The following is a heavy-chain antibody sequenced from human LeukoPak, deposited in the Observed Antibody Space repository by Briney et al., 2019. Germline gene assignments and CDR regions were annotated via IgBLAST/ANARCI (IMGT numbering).Heavy chain of an antibody. CDR2: ISGSGGST. CDR1: GFTFSSYA. CDR3: ARNGIYQLHWVWFDP. D-gene: IGHD2-2*01. V-gene: IGHV3-23*01. Sequence: PGGSLRLSCAASGFTFSSYAMSWVRQAPGKGLEWVSAISGSGGSTYYADSVKGRFTISRDNSKNTLYLQMNSLRTEDTAVYYCARNGIYQLHWVWFDPWGQGILVTVSS. J-gene: IGHJ5*02.